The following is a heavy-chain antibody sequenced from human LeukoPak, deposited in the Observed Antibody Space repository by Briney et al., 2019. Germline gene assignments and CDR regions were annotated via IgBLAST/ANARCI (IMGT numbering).Heavy chain of an antibody. Sequence: ASVKVSCKASGYTFTSYYMHWVRQAPGQGLEWMGIINPSGGSTGYAQKFQGRVTMTRDTSTSTVYMELSSLRSEDTAVYYCARHYGSGSYYYYGMDVWGQGTTVTVSS. CDR1: GYTFTSYY. CDR3: ARHYGSGSYYYYGMDV. J-gene: IGHJ6*02. D-gene: IGHD3-10*01. V-gene: IGHV1-46*01. CDR2: INPSGGST.